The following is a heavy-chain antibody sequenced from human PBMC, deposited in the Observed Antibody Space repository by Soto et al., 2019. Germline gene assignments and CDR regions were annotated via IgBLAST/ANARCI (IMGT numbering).Heavy chain of an antibody. CDR2: IYPGDSDT. Sequence: EVQLVQSGAEVKKPGESLKISCKGSGYSFTSYWIGWVRQMPGKGLEWMGIIYPGDSDTRYSPSFQGQVTISADKSISTAYLQWSSLKASDPAMYYCARDYDSSGYPRYYFDYWGQGTLVTVSS. J-gene: IGHJ4*02. CDR3: ARDYDSSGYPRYYFDY. D-gene: IGHD3-22*01. V-gene: IGHV5-51*03. CDR1: GYSFTSYW.